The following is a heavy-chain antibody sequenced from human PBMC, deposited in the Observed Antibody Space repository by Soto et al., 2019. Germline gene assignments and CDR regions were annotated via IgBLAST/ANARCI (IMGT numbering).Heavy chain of an antibody. CDR2: IYYRGST. D-gene: IGHD3-22*01. CDR1: GGSISSSSYY. CDR3: ASLLQYYYDSSGYFENYYYYGMDV. J-gene: IGHJ6*02. V-gene: IGHV4-39*01. Sequence: QLQLQESGPGLVKPSETLSLTCTVSGGSISSSSYYWGWIRQPPGTGLEWIGRIYYRGSTYYNPSLKRRVTISVDTSKNQSSLKLSSVTAADTAVYYCASLLQYYYDSSGYFENYYYYGMDVWGQGTTVTVSS.